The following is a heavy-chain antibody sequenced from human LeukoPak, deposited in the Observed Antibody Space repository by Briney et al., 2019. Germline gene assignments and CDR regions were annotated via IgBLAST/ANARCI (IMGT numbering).Heavy chain of an antibody. CDR1: GGSISSSSYY. Sequence: PSETLSLTCTVSGGSISSSSYYWGWIRQPPGKGLEWIGSIYYSGSTYYNPSLKSRVTISVDTSKNQFSLKLSSVTAADTAVYYCASESSTKQWLVPNFDYWGQGTLVTVSS. CDR2: IYYSGST. V-gene: IGHV4-39*07. CDR3: ASESSTKQWLVPNFDY. J-gene: IGHJ4*02. D-gene: IGHD6-19*01.